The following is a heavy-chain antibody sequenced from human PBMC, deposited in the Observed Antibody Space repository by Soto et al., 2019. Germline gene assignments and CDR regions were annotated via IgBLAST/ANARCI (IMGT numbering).Heavy chain of an antibody. D-gene: IGHD5-12*01. V-gene: IGHV4-59*04. CDR3: ARRTVNIRTFYSGLKTHCFDY. J-gene: IGHJ4*02. CDR2: IYYSGST. Sequence: PSETLSLTCTVSGGSISSYYWSWIRQPPGKGLEWIGYIYYSGSTYYNPSLQSRVAISVDTSKNQFSLKLKSVTAADTAIYYCARRTVNIRTFYSGLKTHCFDYWGQGAPVTVSS. CDR1: GGSISSYY.